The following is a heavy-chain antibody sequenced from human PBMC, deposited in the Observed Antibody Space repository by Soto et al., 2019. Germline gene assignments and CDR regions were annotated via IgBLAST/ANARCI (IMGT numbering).Heavy chain of an antibody. CDR1: GFTFDDYA. V-gene: IGHV3-9*01. CDR3: AEDMVAVGVGAFDI. CDR2: ISWNSGSI. D-gene: IGHD6-19*01. Sequence: EVQLVESGGGLVQPGRSLRLSCAASGFTFDDYAMHWVRQAPGKGLEWVSGISWNSGSIGYADSVKGRFTISRDNAKNSLYLQMNSLRAEDTALYYCAEDMVAVGVGAFDIWGQGTMVTVSS. J-gene: IGHJ3*02.